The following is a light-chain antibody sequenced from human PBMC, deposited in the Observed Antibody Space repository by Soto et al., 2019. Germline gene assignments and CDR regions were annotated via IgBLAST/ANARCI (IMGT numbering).Light chain of an antibody. CDR3: QVWDSGSSHVV. CDR2: SDT. Sequence: SYELTQPPSVSVAPGKTASISCGGNDIGSKGVHWYQQKPGQAPVLVIYSDTDLPPVIPELFSGSNSANLATLTISRVEAGDEADYYCQVWDSGSSHVVFGGGTQLTVL. J-gene: IGLJ2*01. CDR1: DIGSKG. V-gene: IGLV3-21*01.